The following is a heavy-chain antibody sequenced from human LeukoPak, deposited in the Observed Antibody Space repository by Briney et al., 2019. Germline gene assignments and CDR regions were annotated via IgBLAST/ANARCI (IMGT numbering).Heavy chain of an antibody. Sequence: GXSLRLSCAASGFTFSSYSMNWVRQAPGKGLEWISSISSSSSYIYYADSVKGRFTISRDNAKNSLYLKMNSLRAEDTAVYYCARDTSGWSRADYWGQGTLVTVSS. V-gene: IGHV3-21*01. CDR3: ARDTSGWSRADY. CDR2: ISSSSSYI. D-gene: IGHD6-19*01. J-gene: IGHJ4*02. CDR1: GFTFSSYS.